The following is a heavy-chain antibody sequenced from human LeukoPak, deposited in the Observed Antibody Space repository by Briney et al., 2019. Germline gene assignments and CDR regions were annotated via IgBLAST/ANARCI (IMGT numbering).Heavy chain of an antibody. Sequence: ASVKVSCKASGYTFTGYYMHWVRQAPGQGLEWMGWINPNSGGTNYAQKFQGRVTMTRDMSISTAYMELSRLRSDDTAVYYCAREGVVITVPFDYWGQGTLVTVSS. CDR3: AREGVVITVPFDY. D-gene: IGHD3-22*01. CDR1: GYTFTGYY. V-gene: IGHV1-2*02. J-gene: IGHJ4*02. CDR2: INPNSGGT.